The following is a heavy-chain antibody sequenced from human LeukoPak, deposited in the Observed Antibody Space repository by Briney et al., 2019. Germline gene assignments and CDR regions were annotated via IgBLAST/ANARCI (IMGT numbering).Heavy chain of an antibody. V-gene: IGHV3-7*01. J-gene: IGHJ4*02. D-gene: IGHD7-27*01. CDR2: INQDGSEK. CDR1: GFTFSSYW. Sequence: GGSLRLSCAVSGFTFSSYWMTWVRQAPGKGLEWVANINQDGSEKYYVDSVKGRFTISTDNAKNSLYLQMNSLRVEDTAVYYCSRGRWGFDYWGQGTLVTVSS. CDR3: SRGRWGFDY.